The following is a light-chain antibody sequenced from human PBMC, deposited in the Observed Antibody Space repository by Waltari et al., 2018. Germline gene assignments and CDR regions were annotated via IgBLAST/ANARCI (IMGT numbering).Light chain of an antibody. V-gene: IGLV2-23*02. J-gene: IGLJ1*01. CDR2: EVS. CDR1: SSDVGSYNL. CDR3: CSYAGSSTPYV. Sequence: QSALTQPASVSGSPGQSITISCTGTSSDVGSYNLVSWYQQHPGKAPNIMIYEVSKRPSGVSNRFSGSKSGNTASLTISGLQAEDEADYYCCSYAGSSTPYVFGTGTKVTVL.